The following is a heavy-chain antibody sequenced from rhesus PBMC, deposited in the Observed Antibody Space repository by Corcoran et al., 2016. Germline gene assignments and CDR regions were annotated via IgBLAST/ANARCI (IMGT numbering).Heavy chain of an antibody. D-gene: IGHD2-2*01. V-gene: IGHV4-165*01. CDR1: VASLNYNS. CDR3: ALGMPFEF. Sequence: QVQLQASGPGLVKPSETLPLTSAVYVASLNYNSLSWTRQPPGRGLEWIGYLLCGSGSTTYNPSLESRVTSSKDTSKNQFSLKLKSVTAADTAVYYCALGMPFEFWGQGALVIVSS. J-gene: IGHJ1*01. CDR2: LLCGSGST.